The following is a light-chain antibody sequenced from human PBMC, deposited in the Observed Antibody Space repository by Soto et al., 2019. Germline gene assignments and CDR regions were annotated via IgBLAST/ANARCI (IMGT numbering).Light chain of an antibody. V-gene: IGKV3-20*01. CDR1: QSVSSSY. CDR2: GAS. J-gene: IGKJ2*01. Sequence: EIVLTQSPGTLSLSPGERATLSCRASQSVSSSYLAWYQQKPGQAPRLLIYGASSRDTDIPDGFSGSGSGTDFTITISRLEPEVFAVDYCQQYGSSPTYTFGQGAKLEIK. CDR3: QQYGSSPTYT.